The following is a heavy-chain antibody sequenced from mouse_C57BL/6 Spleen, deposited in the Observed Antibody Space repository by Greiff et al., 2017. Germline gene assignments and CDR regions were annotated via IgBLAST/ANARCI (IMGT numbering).Heavy chain of an antibody. D-gene: IGHD1-1*01. J-gene: IGHJ3*01. CDR1: GFTFSRYA. CDR2: ISDGGSYT. V-gene: IGHV5-4*01. CDR3: ARDEDGSSYWFAD. Sequence: VQVVESGGGLVKPGGSLKLSCAASGFTFSRYAMSWVRQTPEKRLEWVATISDGGSYTYYPDNVKGRFTISRDNAKNNLYLQMNHLKSEDTAMYYCARDEDGSSYWFADWGQGTLVTVSA.